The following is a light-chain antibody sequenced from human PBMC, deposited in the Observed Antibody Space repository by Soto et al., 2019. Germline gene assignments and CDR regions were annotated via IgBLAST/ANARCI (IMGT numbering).Light chain of an antibody. Sequence: DIQMTKSPSSLYAVVGDIVTITCGVARGIGDRLAWFQQKPGKAPQFLIQTASNLQSGVPSKYSGSGSGTEFSLSISNLQPEDIATYDCLQVSSFPRTFCQGTKVVTK. V-gene: IGKV1-12*01. CDR1: RGIGDR. CDR2: TAS. J-gene: IGKJ1*01. CDR3: LQVSSFPRT.